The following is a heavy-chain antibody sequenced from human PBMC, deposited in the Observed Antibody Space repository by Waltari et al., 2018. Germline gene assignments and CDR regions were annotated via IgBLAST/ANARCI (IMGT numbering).Heavy chain of an antibody. V-gene: IGHV4-4*02. Sequence: QVQLQESGPGLVKPSGTLSLTCAISGDSISSGHWWSWVRQSPGMGLEWIGEIYHSGVSNYNPSLRSRVSISVDKSKNQFSLNLTSVTAADTAVYYCASVGLSGSYYFNYWGRGTLVTVSS. CDR1: GDSISSGHW. CDR3: ASVGLSGSYYFNY. J-gene: IGHJ4*02. D-gene: IGHD6-25*01. CDR2: IYHSGVS.